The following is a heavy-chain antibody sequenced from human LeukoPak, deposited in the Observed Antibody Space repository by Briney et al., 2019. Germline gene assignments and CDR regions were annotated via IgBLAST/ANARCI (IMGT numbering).Heavy chain of an antibody. D-gene: IGHD2-21*02. J-gene: IGHJ4*02. CDR3: ARDMSEYCGGDCPFDY. CDR1: GFTFSSYC. Sequence: GGSLRLYCAASGFTFSSYCMRWVRQARCKGREWVAVIWYDGSNKYYADSVKGRFTISRDNSKNTLYLQMNSLRAEDTAVYYCARDMSEYCGGDCPFDYWGQGTLVTVSS. V-gene: IGHV3-33*01. CDR2: IWYDGSNK.